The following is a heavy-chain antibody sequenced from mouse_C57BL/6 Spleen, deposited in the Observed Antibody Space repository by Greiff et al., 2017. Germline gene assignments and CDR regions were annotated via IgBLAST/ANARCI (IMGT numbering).Heavy chain of an antibody. Sequence: EVQLVESGGGLVKPGGSLKLSCAASGFTFSSYAMSWVRQTPEKRLEWVATISDGGSYTYYPENLKGRITISRDNAKNNLYLQMSHLKSEDTAMYYCAGAYYDYGGKGFAYWGQGTLVTVSA. CDR3: AGAYYDYGGKGFAY. CDR1: GFTFSSYA. D-gene: IGHD2-4*01. V-gene: IGHV5-4*01. J-gene: IGHJ3*01. CDR2: ISDGGSYT.